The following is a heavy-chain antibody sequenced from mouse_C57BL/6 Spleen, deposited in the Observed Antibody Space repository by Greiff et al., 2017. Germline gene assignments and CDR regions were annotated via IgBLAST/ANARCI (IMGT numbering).Heavy chain of an antibody. Sequence: QVHVKQSGAELVRPGTSVKVSCKASGYAFTNYLIEWVKQRPGQGLEWIGVINPGSGGTNYNEKFKGKATLTADKSSSTAYMQLSSLTSEDSAVYFCARGELGRGWFAYWGQGTLVTVSA. J-gene: IGHJ3*01. CDR3: ARGELGRGWFAY. CDR1: GYAFTNYL. CDR2: INPGSGGT. V-gene: IGHV1-54*01. D-gene: IGHD4-1*01.